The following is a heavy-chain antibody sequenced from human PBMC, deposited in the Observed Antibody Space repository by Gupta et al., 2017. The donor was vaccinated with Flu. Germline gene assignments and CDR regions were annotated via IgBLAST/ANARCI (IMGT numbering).Heavy chain of an antibody. Sequence: EVQLVESGGGLVQPGGSLRLSCAASGFPFSRYELNWVRQAPGKGLEWVSYISSSGSTIYYADSVKGRFTISRDNAKNSLYLQMNSLRAEDTAVYYCATATIYSSGWPWWFDPWGQGTLVTVSS. J-gene: IGHJ5*02. D-gene: IGHD6-19*01. CDR2: ISSSGSTI. CDR1: GFPFSRYE. V-gene: IGHV3-48*03. CDR3: ATATIYSSGWPWWFDP.